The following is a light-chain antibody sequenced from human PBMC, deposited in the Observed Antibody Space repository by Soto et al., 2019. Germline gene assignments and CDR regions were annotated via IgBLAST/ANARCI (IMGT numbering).Light chain of an antibody. CDR2: TAS. Sequence: IQMTQAPSTLSDSLGDRVTITCRASQSISNRLAWYQQKPGKAPKLLIYTASSLESGVPSRFSGSGSGTEFTLIISRLQADDFVTYYCQHYNSYSEAFGQGPKVDIK. J-gene: IGKJ1*01. CDR1: QSISNR. V-gene: IGKV1-5*03. CDR3: QHYNSYSEA.